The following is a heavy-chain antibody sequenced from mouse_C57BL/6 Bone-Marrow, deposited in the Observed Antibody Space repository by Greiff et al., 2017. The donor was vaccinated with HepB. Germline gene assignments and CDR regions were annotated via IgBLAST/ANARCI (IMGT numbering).Heavy chain of an antibody. V-gene: IGHV1-81*01. CDR2: IYPRSGNT. D-gene: IGHD1-1*01. CDR1: GYTFTSYG. J-gene: IGHJ1*03. CDR3: ARVHYYGSRNWYFDV. Sequence: VQLQQSGAELARPGASVKLSCKASGYTFTSYGISWVKQRTGQGLEWIGEIYPRSGNTYYNEKFKGKATLTADKSSSTAYMELRSLTSEDSAVYFCARVHYYGSRNWYFDVWGTGTTVTVSS.